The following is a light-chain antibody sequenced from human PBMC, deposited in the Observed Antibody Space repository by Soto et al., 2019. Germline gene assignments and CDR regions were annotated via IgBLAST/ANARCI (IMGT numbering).Light chain of an antibody. CDR1: SSNIGSNT. CDR3: AAWDDSLNGGV. CDR2: SNN. J-gene: IGLJ3*02. Sequence: QSVLAQPPSASGTPGQRVTISCSGSSSNIGSNTVNWYQQLPGTAPKLLIYSNNQRPSGVPDRFSASKSGSSASLAISGLXXXDEADYYCAAWDDSLNGGVFGGGTKVTVL. V-gene: IGLV1-44*01.